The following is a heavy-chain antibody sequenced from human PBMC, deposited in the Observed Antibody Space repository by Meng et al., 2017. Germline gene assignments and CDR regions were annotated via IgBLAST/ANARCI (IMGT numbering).Heavy chain of an antibody. D-gene: IGHD1-7*01. CDR2: ISYDGSNK. V-gene: IGHV3-30*01. J-gene: IGHJ4*02. CDR3: ARGQNWNYFGFFDY. CDR1: GFTFSSYA. Sequence: VQLVESVGGVVQPGRSLRLSCAASGFTFSSYAMHWVRQAPGKGLEWVAVISYDGSNKYYADSVKGRFTISRDNSKNTLYLQMNSLRAEDTAVYYCARGQNWNYFGFFDYWGQGTLVTVSS.